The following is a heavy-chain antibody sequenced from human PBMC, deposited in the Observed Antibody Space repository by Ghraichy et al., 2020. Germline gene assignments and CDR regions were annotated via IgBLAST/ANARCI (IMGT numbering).Heavy chain of an antibody. CDR3: ARMTYSSSWYIDHCYDYMGV. D-gene: IGHD6-13*01. V-gene: IGHV2-70*01. J-gene: IGHJ6*03. CDR1: GFSLSTSGMC. CDR2: IDWDDDK. Sequence: SGPTLVKPTQTLTLTCTFSGFSLSTSGMCVSWIRQPPGKALEWLALIDWDDDKYYSTSLKTRLTISKDTSKNQVVLTMTNMDPVDTATYYCARMTYSSSWYIDHCYDYMGVWGKGTPVTLSS.